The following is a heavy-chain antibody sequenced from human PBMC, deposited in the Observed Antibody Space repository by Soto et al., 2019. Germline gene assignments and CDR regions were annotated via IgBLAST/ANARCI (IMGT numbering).Heavy chain of an antibody. V-gene: IGHV4-61*01. J-gene: IGHJ4*02. CDR2: IYYSGST. CDR3: ARFNDGDYVDY. CDR1: GGSVSSGSYY. Sequence: QVQLQESGPGLVKPSETLSLTCTVSGGSVSSGSYYWSWIRQPPGKGLEWIGYIYYSGSTNYNPSLKRRVTISVDTSKNQFSLKLSSVTAADTAVYYCARFNDGDYVDYWGQGTLVTVSS. D-gene: IGHD4-17*01.